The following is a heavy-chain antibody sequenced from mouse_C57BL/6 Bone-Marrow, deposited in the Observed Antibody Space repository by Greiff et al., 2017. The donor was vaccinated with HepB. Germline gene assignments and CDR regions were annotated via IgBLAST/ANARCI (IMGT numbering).Heavy chain of an antibody. CDR2: INPSTGGT. CDR3: AGRGFYFDY. Sequence: EVQLQQSGPELVKPGASVKISCKASGYSFTGYYMNWVKQSPEKSLEWIGEINPSTGGTTYNQKFKAKATLTVDKSSSTAYMQLKSLTSEDSAVYYCAGRGFYFDYWGQGTTLTVSS. CDR1: GYSFTGYY. V-gene: IGHV1-42*01. J-gene: IGHJ2*01.